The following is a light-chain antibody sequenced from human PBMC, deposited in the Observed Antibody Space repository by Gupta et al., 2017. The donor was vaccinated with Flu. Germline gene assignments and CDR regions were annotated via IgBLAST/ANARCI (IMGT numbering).Light chain of an antibody. J-gene: IGKJ1*01. Sequence: EIVLTQSPGTLSLSPGERATLSCRASQSVTGVYLAWYQQKPGQAPRLLIYGASSRATGIPDRFSGSGSGTDFTLTISRLEPEDFAVYYCQQEGSSPKAFDQGTKVEIK. V-gene: IGKV3-20*01. CDR3: QQEGSSPKA. CDR1: QSVTGVY. CDR2: GAS.